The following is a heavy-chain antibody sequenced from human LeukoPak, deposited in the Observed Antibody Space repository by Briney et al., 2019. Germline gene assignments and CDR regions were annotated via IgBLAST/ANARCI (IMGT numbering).Heavy chain of an antibody. CDR1: GGTFSSYG. CDR2: ISAYNGNT. D-gene: IGHD3-22*01. V-gene: IGHV1-18*01. J-gene: IGHJ3*02. CDR3: ARNQPYYYDSSGISDAFDI. Sequence: ASVKVSCKASGGTFSSYGISWVRQAPGQGLEWMGWISAYNGNTNYAQKLQGRVTMTTDTSTSTAYMELRSLRSDDTAVYYCARNQPYYYDSSGISDAFDIWGQGTMVTVSS.